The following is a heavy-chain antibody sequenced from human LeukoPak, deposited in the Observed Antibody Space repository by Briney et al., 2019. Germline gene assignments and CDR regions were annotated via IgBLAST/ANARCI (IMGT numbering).Heavy chain of an antibody. CDR1: GGSISSYY. J-gene: IGHJ4*02. Sequence: PSETLSLTCTVSGGSISSYYWSWIRQPAGKGLEWIGRIYTSGSTNYNPSLKSRVTMSVDTSKNQFSLKLSSVTAADTAVYYCARGGPLIAVAGDYDYWGQGTLVTVSS. V-gene: IGHV4-4*07. CDR2: IYTSGST. D-gene: IGHD6-19*01. CDR3: ARGGPLIAVAGDYDY.